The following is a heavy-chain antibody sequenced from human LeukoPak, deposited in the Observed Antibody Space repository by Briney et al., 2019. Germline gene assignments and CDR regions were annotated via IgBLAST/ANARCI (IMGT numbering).Heavy chain of an antibody. Sequence: GGSLRLSCAASGFTFHQYVIHWVRQVPGKGLEWVSGISWNSGSIGYADSVKGRFTISRDSAKNSVYLQMNSLRPEDTALYYCAKDKAPLYSGYDRDLDFWGQGTLVTVSS. CDR1: GFTFHQYV. CDR3: AKDKAPLYSGYDRDLDF. CDR2: ISWNSGSI. V-gene: IGHV3-9*01. J-gene: IGHJ4*02. D-gene: IGHD5-12*01.